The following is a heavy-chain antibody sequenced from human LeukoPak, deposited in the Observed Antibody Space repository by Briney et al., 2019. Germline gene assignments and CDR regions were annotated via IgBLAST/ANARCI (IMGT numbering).Heavy chain of an antibody. V-gene: IGHV4-59*12. Sequence: PSETLSLTCTVSGGSISIYYWSWIRQPPGKGLEWIGYIYHSGSTYYNPSLKSRVTISVDRSKNQFSLKLSSVTAADTAVYYCARARGAANRYFDYWGQGTLVTVSS. J-gene: IGHJ4*02. CDR1: GGSISIYY. D-gene: IGHD3-10*01. CDR3: ARARGAANRYFDY. CDR2: IYHSGST.